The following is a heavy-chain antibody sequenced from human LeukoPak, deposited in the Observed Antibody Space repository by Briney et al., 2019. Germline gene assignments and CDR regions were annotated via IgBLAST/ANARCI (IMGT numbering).Heavy chain of an antibody. CDR2: INNDGRTT. V-gene: IGHV3-74*01. CDR1: GFTFSTYW. J-gene: IGHJ4*02. CDR3: LSALGGQGGH. Sequence: GGSLRLSCVASGFTFSTYWMNWVRQAPGKGLVWVSHINNDGRTTNYADSVKGRFTNSRDNAKSTLFLQMNSVIADDTAVYYQLSALGGQGGHWGQGTLVTVSS. D-gene: IGHD1-26*01.